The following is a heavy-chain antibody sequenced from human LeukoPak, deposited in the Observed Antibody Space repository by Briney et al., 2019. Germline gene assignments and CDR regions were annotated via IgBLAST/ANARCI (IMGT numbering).Heavy chain of an antibody. V-gene: IGHV3-48*01. J-gene: IGHJ4*02. D-gene: IGHD3-22*01. CDR2: ISSSSSTI. CDR1: GFTFSSYS. Sequence: QPGGSLRLSCAASGFTFSSYSMNWVRQAPGKGLEWVSYISSSSSTIYYADSVKGRFTISRDNAKNSLYLQMNSLRAEDTAVYYCASLHYYDSSGRDYWGQGTLVTVSS. CDR3: ASLHYYDSSGRDY.